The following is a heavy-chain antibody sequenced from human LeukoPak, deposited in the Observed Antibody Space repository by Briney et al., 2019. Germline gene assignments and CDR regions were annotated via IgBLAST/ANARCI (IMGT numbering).Heavy chain of an antibody. V-gene: IGHV3-23*01. CDR3: AKDAQRGFDYSNSLEY. CDR2: ISGSGVNT. J-gene: IGHJ4*02. CDR1: GFTFSSYA. Sequence: TGGSLRVSCAASGFTFSSYAMTWVRQAPGKGLEWVSSISGSGVNTYYTDSVKGRFTISRDNSENTVYLQMNSLRAEDTAVYYCAKDAQRGFDYSNSLEYWGQGDLVTVSS. D-gene: IGHD4-11*01.